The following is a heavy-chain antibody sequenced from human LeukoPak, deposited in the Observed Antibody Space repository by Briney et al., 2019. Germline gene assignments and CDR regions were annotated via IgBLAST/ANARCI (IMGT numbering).Heavy chain of an antibody. CDR2: ISGSGGST. V-gene: IGHV3-23*01. J-gene: IGHJ4*02. D-gene: IGHD6-13*01. CDR3: AKKLSSSWYIAPIDY. CDR1: GFTFSSYA. Sequence: PGGSLRLSCAASGFTFSSYAMSWVRQAPGKGLEWVSAISGSGGSTYYADSVKGRFTISRDNSKNTLYLQMNSLRAEDTALCYCAKKLSSSWYIAPIDYWGQGTLVTVSS.